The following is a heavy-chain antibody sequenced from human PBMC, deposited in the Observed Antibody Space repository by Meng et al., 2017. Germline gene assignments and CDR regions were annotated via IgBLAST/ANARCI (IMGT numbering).Heavy chain of an antibody. J-gene: IGHJ4*02. CDR1: GYTFTGYY. D-gene: IGHD5-12*01. CDR2: INPNSGGT. CDR3: AREDSGYVRDFDY. V-gene: IGHV1-2*02. Sequence: VRVGAEVKKPGASVKVSCKASGYTFTGYYMHWVRQAPGQGLEWMGWINPNSGGTNYAQKFQGRATMTRDTSISTAYMELSRLRSDDTAVYYCAREDSGYVRDFDYWGQGTLVTVSS.